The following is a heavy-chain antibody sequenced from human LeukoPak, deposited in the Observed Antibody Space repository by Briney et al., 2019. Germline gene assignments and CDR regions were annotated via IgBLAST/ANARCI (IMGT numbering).Heavy chain of an antibody. CDR1: GGSISGYY. V-gene: IGHV4-59*01. J-gene: IGHJ2*01. CDR3: ARDSGNYGCFDL. CDR2: IYYSGST. D-gene: IGHD1-26*01. Sequence: PSETLSLTCTVSGGSISGYYWSWIRQPPGKGLEWIGYIYYSGSTDYNPSLHSRVPISLDTSKDLFSLKLSSVTAADTAVYYCARDSGNYGCFDLWGRGALVTVSS.